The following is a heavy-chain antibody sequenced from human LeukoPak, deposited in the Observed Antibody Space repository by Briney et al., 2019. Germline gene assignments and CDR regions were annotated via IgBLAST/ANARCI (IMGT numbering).Heavy chain of an antibody. V-gene: IGHV1-69*05. CDR1: GGTFSSYA. Sequence: ASVKVSCKASGGTFSSYAISWVRQAPGQGLEWMGRIIPIFGTANYAQKFQGRVTITTDESTSTAYMELSSLRSEDTAVYYCARGEVDTAMAPYYYYMDVWGKGTTVTVSS. J-gene: IGHJ6*03. CDR2: IIPIFGTA. D-gene: IGHD5-18*01. CDR3: ARGEVDTAMAPYYYYMDV.